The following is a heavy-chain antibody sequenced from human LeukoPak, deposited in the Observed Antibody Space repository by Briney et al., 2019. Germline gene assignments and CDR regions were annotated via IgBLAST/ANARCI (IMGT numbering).Heavy chain of an antibody. V-gene: IGHV3-64*01. CDR2: ISSNGGST. Sequence: GGSLRLSCAASGFTFSSYAMHWVRQAPGKGLEYVSAISSNGGSTYYANSVKGRFTISRDNSKNTLYLQMGSLRAEDMAVYYCASSYYYGSGSYFDYWGQGTLVTVSS. J-gene: IGHJ4*02. CDR1: GFTFSSYA. CDR3: ASSYYYGSGSYFDY. D-gene: IGHD3-10*01.